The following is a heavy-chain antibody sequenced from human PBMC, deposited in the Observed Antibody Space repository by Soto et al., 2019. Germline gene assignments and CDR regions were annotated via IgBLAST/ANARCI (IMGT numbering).Heavy chain of an antibody. CDR3: ARAVFPRWLFDP. Sequence: QVQLVQSGAEVKKPGASVKVSCKASGYTFTSYAMHWVRQAPGQRLEWMGWINAGNGNTKYSQKFRGRVTITRDTSASTAYMELSSLRSEDTAVYYCARAVFPRWLFDPWGQGTLVTVSS. CDR1: GYTFTSYA. CDR2: INAGNGNT. V-gene: IGHV1-3*01. D-gene: IGHD5-12*01. J-gene: IGHJ5*02.